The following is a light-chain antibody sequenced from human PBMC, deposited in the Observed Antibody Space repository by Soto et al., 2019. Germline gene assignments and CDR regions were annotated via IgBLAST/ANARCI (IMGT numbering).Light chain of an antibody. CDR1: QSVASY. Sequence: EIVLTQSPATLSLSPGERATLSCRASQSVASYLAWYQQKPGQAPRLLIYDASNRATGSPARFSGSGSGTNFSLPIISREQEDFAVYYCQQRSNWPPYTFGQGTKLEIK. CDR3: QQRSNWPPYT. J-gene: IGKJ2*01. V-gene: IGKV3-11*01. CDR2: DAS.